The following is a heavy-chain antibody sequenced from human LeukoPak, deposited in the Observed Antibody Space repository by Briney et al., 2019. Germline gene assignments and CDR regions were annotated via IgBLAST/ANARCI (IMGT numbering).Heavy chain of an antibody. CDR1: GYTFTNYW. Sequence: PGESLKISCKGSGYTFTNYWIGWVRQMPGKGLEWMGIIYPGDSDTRYSPSFQGQVTISADKPINTAYLQWSSLKASDTAMYYCARRAPCGADCYSFDYWGQGTLVTVST. CDR3: ARRAPCGADCYSFDY. J-gene: IGHJ4*02. D-gene: IGHD2-21*02. V-gene: IGHV5-51*01. CDR2: IYPGDSDT.